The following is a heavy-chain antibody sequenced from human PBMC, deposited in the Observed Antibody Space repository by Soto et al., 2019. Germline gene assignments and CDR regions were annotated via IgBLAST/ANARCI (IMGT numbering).Heavy chain of an antibody. Sequence: QVQLIQSGAEVKKPGASVKVSCKASGSILTAYSVHWVRQAPGQRLEWMGRINAGNGNTYYSWNFQDRVTITRDTPATTAYMELNSLTAEDTAVYYCARGTAWGFWGQGTLVTVSS. CDR2: INAGNGNT. D-gene: IGHD3-16*01. CDR3: ARGTAWGF. J-gene: IGHJ4*02. V-gene: IGHV1-3*01. CDR1: GSILTAYS.